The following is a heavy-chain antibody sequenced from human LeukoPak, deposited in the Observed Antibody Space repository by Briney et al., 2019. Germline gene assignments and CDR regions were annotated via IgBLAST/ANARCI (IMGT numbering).Heavy chain of an antibody. Sequence: PGGSLRLSCAASGFTFSSYAMHWVRQAPGKGLEWVAVIRYDGSNKYYADSVKGRFTISRDNSKNTLYLQMNSLRAEDTAVYYCAKNPRYDFWSYYMDVWGKGTTVTVSS. V-gene: IGHV3-30*02. D-gene: IGHD3-3*01. CDR2: IRYDGSNK. J-gene: IGHJ6*03. CDR3: AKNPRYDFWSYYMDV. CDR1: GFTFSSYA.